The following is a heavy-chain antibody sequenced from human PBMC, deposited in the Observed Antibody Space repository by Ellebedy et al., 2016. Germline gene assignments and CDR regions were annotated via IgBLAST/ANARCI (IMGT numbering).Heavy chain of an antibody. CDR2: ISAYNGNT. J-gene: IGHJ6*02. V-gene: IGHV1-18*01. CDR1: GYTFTSYG. D-gene: IGHD3-10*01. CDR3: ARSTTMVRGVIVAYYYYGMDV. Sequence: ASVKVSCKASGYTFTSYGLGWVRQAPGQGLEWMGWISAYNGNTNYAQKLQGRVTMTTDTSTSTAYMELRSLRSDDTAVYYCARSTTMVRGVIVAYYYYGMDVWGQGTTVTVSS.